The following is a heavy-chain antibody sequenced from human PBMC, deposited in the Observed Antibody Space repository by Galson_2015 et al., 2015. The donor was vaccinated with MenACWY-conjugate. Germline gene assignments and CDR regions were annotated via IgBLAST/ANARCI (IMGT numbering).Heavy chain of an antibody. CDR1: GFTFTNYD. D-gene: IGHD3-22*01. CDR2: IGIAGDT. CDR3: ARNVGYYDNSGYNPYYFDY. Sequence: SLRLSCAASGFTFTNYDMHWVRQPTGKGLEWVSVIGIAGDTYYLDPVKGRFAISREDGKNSLYLQMNSLRVEDTAVYYCARNVGYYDNSGYNPYYFDYWGQGTLVTVSS. J-gene: IGHJ4*02. V-gene: IGHV3-13*01.